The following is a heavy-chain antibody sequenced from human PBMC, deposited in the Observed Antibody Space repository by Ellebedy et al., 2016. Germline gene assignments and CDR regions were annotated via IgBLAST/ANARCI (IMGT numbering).Heavy chain of an antibody. D-gene: IGHD6-19*01. CDR2: ISYDGSNK. Sequence: GGSLRLSXAASGFTFSSYGMHWVRQAPGKGLEWVAVISYDGSNKYYADSVKGRFTISRDNSKNTLYLQMNSLRAEDTAVYYCAKDHGGSSGPGDYWGQGTLVTVSS. V-gene: IGHV3-30*18. CDR1: GFTFSSYG. J-gene: IGHJ4*02. CDR3: AKDHGGSSGPGDY.